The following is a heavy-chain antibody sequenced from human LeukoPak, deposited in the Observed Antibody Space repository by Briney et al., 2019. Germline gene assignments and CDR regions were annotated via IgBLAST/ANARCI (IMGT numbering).Heavy chain of an antibody. Sequence: GGSLRLSYAASGFTFSNSAMSWVRQAPGKGLEWVSTLSGSGITTYYADSVKGRFTISRDNSKNTLYLQMNTLRAEDSALYYCAKGIYSSGWSYFDYWGHGTLVTVSS. CDR2: LSGSGITT. J-gene: IGHJ4*01. CDR3: AKGIYSSGWSYFDY. V-gene: IGHV3-23*01. CDR1: GFTFSNSA. D-gene: IGHD6-19*01.